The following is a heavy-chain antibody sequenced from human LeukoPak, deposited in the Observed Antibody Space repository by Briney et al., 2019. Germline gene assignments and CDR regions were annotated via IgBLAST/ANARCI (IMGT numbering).Heavy chain of an antibody. Sequence: GGSLRLSCAASGFTFSSYAMSWVRQAPGKGLEWVSSISGSGGSTYYADSVKGRFTISRDNSKNTLYLQMNSLRAEDTAVYYCAKSDVTTVTTDYYGLDVWGQGTTVTVSS. CDR2: ISGSGGST. CDR1: GFTFSSYA. CDR3: AKSDVTTVTTDYYGLDV. V-gene: IGHV3-23*01. J-gene: IGHJ6*02. D-gene: IGHD4-17*01.